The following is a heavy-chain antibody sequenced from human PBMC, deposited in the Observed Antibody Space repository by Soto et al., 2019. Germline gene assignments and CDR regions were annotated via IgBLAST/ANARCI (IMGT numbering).Heavy chain of an antibody. CDR2: ISSSSSYI. D-gene: IGHD3-10*01. J-gene: IGHJ4*02. CDR3: ARRKGSGVYYFDY. CDR1: GFTFSSYS. V-gene: IGHV3-21*01. Sequence: GGSLRLSCAASGFTFSSYSMNWVRQAPGKGLEWVSYISSSSSYIYYADSVKGRFTISRDNAKNSLYLQMNSLRAEDTAVYYCARRKGSGVYYFDYWGQGTIVTVSS.